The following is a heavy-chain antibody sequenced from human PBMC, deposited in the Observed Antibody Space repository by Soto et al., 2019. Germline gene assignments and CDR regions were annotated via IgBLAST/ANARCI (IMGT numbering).Heavy chain of an antibody. J-gene: IGHJ4*02. V-gene: IGHV4-34*01. Sequence: PSETLSLTCAVYGGSFSGYYWSWIRQPPGKGLEWIGEINHSGSTNYNPSLKSRVTISVDTSKNQFSLKLSSVTAADTAVYYCARGRRYYYGSGSYYPFDYWGQGTLVTVSS. CDR3: ARGRRYYYGSGSYYPFDY. CDR1: GGSFSGYY. D-gene: IGHD3-10*01. CDR2: INHSGST.